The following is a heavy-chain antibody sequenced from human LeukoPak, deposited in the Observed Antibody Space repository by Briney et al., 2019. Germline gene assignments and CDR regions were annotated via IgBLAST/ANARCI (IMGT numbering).Heavy chain of an antibody. D-gene: IGHD2-2*01. CDR3: ASARTTAFMDV. Sequence: SETLSLTCAVYGGSFSGYYWSWIRQPPGKGLEWIGEINHSGSTNYNPSLKSRVTISVDTSKNQFSLKLSSVTAADTAVYYCASARTTAFMDVWGKGTTVTVSS. J-gene: IGHJ6*04. V-gene: IGHV4-34*01. CDR1: GGSFSGYY. CDR2: INHSGST.